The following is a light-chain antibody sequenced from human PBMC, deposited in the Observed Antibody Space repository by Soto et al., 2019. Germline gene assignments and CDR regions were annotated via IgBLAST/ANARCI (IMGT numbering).Light chain of an antibody. J-gene: IGKJ2*01. CDR3: QQYGSSPYT. V-gene: IGKV3-20*01. CDR2: GAS. Sequence: ILMTQSPDTLSLSPGERATLSCRASQSVSSSYLAWYQQKPGQAPRLLIYGASSRATGIPDRFSGSGSGTDFTLTISRLEPEDFAVYYCQQYGSSPYTFGQGTKLEIK. CDR1: QSVSSSY.